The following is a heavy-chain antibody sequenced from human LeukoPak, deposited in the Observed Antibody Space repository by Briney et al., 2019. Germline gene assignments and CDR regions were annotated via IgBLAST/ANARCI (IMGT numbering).Heavy chain of an antibody. CDR2: IWYDGSNK. V-gene: IGHV3-33*01. CDR1: GFTFSSYG. CDR3: ARDTSGKPSQYYYYGMDV. J-gene: IGHJ6*02. D-gene: IGHD6-19*01. Sequence: PGRSLRLSCAASGFTFSSYGMPWVRQAPGKGLEWVAVIWYDGSNKYYADSVKGRFTISRDNSKNTLYLQMNSLRAEDTAVYYCARDTSGKPSQYYYYGMDVWGQGTTVTVSS.